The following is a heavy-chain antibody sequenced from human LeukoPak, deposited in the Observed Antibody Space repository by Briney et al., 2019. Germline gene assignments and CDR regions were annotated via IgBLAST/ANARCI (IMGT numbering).Heavy chain of an antibody. CDR2: ISAYNGNT. J-gene: IGHJ5*02. CDR1: GYTFTSYG. D-gene: IGHD3-10*01. CDR3: ARDHDMVRGVIIRYNWFDP. Sequence: ASVKASCKASGYTFTSYGISWVRQAPGQGLEWMGWISAYNGNTNYAQRLQGRVTMTTDTSTSTAYMELRSLRSDDTAVYYCARDHDMVRGVIIRYNWFDPWGQGTLVTVSS. V-gene: IGHV1-18*04.